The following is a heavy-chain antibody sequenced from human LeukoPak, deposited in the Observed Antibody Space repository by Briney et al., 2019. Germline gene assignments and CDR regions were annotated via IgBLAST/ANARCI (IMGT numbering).Heavy chain of an antibody. CDR1: GGTFSSYA. CDR2: IIPIFGTA. Sequence: GASVKVSCKASGGTFSSYAISWVRQAPGQGLEWMGRIIPIFGTANYAQKFQGRVTITTDESTSTAYMELSSLRSEDTAVYYCATYYYDSSGYPVDYWGQGTLVTVSS. V-gene: IGHV1-69*05. J-gene: IGHJ4*02. D-gene: IGHD3-22*01. CDR3: ATYYYDSSGYPVDY.